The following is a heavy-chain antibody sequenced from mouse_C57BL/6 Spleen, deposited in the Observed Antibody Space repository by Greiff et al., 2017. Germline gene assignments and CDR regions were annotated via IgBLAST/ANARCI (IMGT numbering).Heavy chain of an antibody. V-gene: IGHV1-55*01. CDR3: ARGYYGSSPFAY. D-gene: IGHD1-1*01. CDR1: GYTFTSYW. J-gene: IGHJ3*01. CDR2: IYPGSGST. Sequence: QFQLQQPGAELVKPGASVTMSCKASGYTFTSYWLTWVKQTPGPGLEWIGAIYPGSGSTNYNEKFKSKATLTVDTSSSTAYMQLSSLTSEDSAVVYCARGYYGSSPFAYWGQGTLVTVAA.